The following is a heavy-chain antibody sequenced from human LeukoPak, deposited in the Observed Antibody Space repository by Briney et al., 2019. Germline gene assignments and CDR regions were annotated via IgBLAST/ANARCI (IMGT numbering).Heavy chain of an antibody. D-gene: IGHD2-2*01. J-gene: IGHJ3*02. CDR3: ASRSSNGAFDI. CDR2: IIPILGIA. Sequence: GAAVKVSCKASGYTFTSYAISWVRQAPGQGLEWMGRIIPILGIANYAQKFQGRVTITADKSTSTAYMELSSLRSEDTAVYYCASRSSNGAFDIWGQGTMVTVSS. CDR1: GYTFTSYA. V-gene: IGHV1-69*04.